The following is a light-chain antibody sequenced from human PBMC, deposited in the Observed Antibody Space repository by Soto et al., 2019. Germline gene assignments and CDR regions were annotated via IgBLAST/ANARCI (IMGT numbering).Light chain of an antibody. CDR1: SSNIGSNT. Sequence: QSVLTQPPSPSGTPGQRVTISCSGSSSNIGSNTVNWYQQFPGTAPKLLIYSDNQRPSGVPDRFSGSKSGTSASLAISGLQSEDAADYYCAAWDDSLNGVVFGGGTKLTVL. V-gene: IGLV1-44*01. J-gene: IGLJ2*01. CDR2: SDN. CDR3: AAWDDSLNGVV.